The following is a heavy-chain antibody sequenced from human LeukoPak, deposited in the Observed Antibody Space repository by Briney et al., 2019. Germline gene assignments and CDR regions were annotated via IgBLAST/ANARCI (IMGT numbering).Heavy chain of an antibody. V-gene: IGHV3-23*01. Sequence: GGSLRLSCAVSGITLSNYGMSWVRQAPGKGLEWVAGISDSGGSTKYADSVKGRFTTSRDNSKNTLDLQMNSLSVEDTAVYYCVGVETITMVRGASGDVWGKGTTVTVSS. CDR1: GITLSNYG. CDR3: VGVETITMVRGASGDV. CDR2: ISDSGGST. D-gene: IGHD3-10*01. J-gene: IGHJ6*04.